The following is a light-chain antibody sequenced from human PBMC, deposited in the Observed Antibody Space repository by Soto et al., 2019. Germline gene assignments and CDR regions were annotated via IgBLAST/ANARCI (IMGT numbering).Light chain of an antibody. V-gene: IGKV3-11*01. CDR1: QSVSSY. Sequence: EIVLTQSPATLSLSPGERATLSCRASQSVSSYLAWYQQKPGQAPRLLIYEASNRATGIPARFSGSGSGTDFTLNISSLEPEDVADYYCQQSSNLLTFGGGTKVEIK. CDR3: QQSSNLLT. J-gene: IGKJ4*01. CDR2: EAS.